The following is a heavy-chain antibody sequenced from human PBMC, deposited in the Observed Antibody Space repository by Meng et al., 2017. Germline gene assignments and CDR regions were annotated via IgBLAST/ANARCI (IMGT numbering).Heavy chain of an antibody. D-gene: IGHD6-25*01. CDR1: GFTFSPYT. CDR2: ISSSTRYI. J-gene: IGHJ3*02. CDR3: TKGGAAGTPVTYAFDI. Sequence: GGSLRLSCVASGFTFSPYTANWVRQAPGKGLEWVASISSSTRYIYYADSLRGRFTISRDHARNSLYLQMNTLRPDDTAVYYCTKGGAAGTPVTYAFDIWGQGTVVT. V-gene: IGHV3-21*01.